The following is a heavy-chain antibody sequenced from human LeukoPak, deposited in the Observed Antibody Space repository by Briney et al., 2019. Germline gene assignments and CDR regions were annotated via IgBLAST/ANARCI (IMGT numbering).Heavy chain of an antibody. J-gene: IGHJ4*02. Sequence: SGPTLVKPTQTLTLICTFSGFSLSTSGVGGGWIRQSPGKALEWLALIYWDDDKRYSPYLKSRLTITKDTSKNQVVLTMTNMDPVDTARYYCAHIEASDYVWGSYRPRRDYWGQGTLVTVSS. CDR3: AHIEASDYVWGSYRPRRDY. V-gene: IGHV2-5*02. D-gene: IGHD3-16*02. CDR2: IYWDDDK. CDR1: GFSLSTSGVG.